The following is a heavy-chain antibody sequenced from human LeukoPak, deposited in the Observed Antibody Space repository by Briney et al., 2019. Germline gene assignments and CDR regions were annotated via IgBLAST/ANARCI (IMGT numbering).Heavy chain of an antibody. V-gene: IGHV3-30*04. J-gene: IGHJ4*02. CDR2: ISYDGSNK. Sequence: PGGSLRLSCAASGFTFSSYAMHWVRQAPGKGLEWVAVISYDGSNKYYADSVKGRFTISRDNSKNTLYLQMNSLRAEDTAVYYCARDLLTYYYDSSGYTAVFDYWGQGTLVTVSS. CDR1: GFTFSSYA. D-gene: IGHD3-22*01. CDR3: ARDLLTYYYDSSGYTAVFDY.